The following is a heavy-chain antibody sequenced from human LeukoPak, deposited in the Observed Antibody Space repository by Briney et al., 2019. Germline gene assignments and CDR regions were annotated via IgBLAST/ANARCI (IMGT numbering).Heavy chain of an antibody. D-gene: IGHD1-26*01. V-gene: IGHV3-21*01. Sequence: GGPLRLSCAASGFTFSSYSMNWVRQAPGKGLEWVSSISSSSSYIYYADSVKGRFTISRDNAKNSLYLQMNSLRAEDTAVYYCARAKVGATDDYWGQGTLVTVSS. CDR3: ARAKVGATDDY. CDR2: ISSSSSYI. CDR1: GFTFSSYS. J-gene: IGHJ4*02.